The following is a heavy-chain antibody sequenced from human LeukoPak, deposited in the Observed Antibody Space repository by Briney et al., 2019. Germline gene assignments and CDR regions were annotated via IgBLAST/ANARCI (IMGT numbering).Heavy chain of an antibody. CDR2: MNPNRGNT. CDR1: GYTFTSYD. V-gene: IGHV1-8*03. J-gene: IGHJ4*02. D-gene: IGHD3-22*01. CDR3: ARGHSSGSDY. Sequence: ASVKVSCKASGYTFTSYDINWVRRATGQGLEWMEWMNPNRGNTGYAQKFPGRVTITRNTSISTAYMELSSLRSEDTAVYYCARGHSSGSDYWGQGTLVTVSS.